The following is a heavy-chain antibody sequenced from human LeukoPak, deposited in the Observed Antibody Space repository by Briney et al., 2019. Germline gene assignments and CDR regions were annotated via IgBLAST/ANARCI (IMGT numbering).Heavy chain of an antibody. CDR2: IYYSGST. CDR3: AGAKGLVTTLYY. Sequence: PSETLSLTCTVSGGSISSSSYYWGWIRQPPGKGLEWIGSIYYSGSTYYNPSLKSRVTISVDTSKNQFSLKLSSVTAADTAVYYCAGAKGLVTTLYYWGQGTLVTVSS. V-gene: IGHV4-39*07. J-gene: IGHJ4*02. CDR1: GGSISSSSYY. D-gene: IGHD5-12*01.